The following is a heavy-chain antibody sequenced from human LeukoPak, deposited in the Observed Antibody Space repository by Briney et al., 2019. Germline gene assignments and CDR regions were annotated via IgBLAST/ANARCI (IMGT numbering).Heavy chain of an antibody. J-gene: IGHJ6*04. D-gene: IGHD2/OR15-2a*01. CDR3: VSLGWYYFFISYYWGRNV. CDR1: GFTFSRYG. Sequence: PGGSLRLSCSASGFTFSRYGMHWVRQPPGKGLEYVSAIVSNGDSTYYADSVKGRFTISRDNAKNTLYLQMSSLRLDDAAVYYVVSLGWYYFFISYYWGRNVGGKGTTPTVS. CDR2: IVSNGDST. V-gene: IGHV3-64D*09.